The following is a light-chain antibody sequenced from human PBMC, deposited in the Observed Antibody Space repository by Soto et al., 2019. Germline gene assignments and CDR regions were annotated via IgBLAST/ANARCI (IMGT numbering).Light chain of an antibody. V-gene: IGLV2-14*01. Sequence: QSVLTQPASVSGSPGQSITISCTGSSSDVDNYKYVSWYQQHPGKAPKLIIYEVTNRPSGISNRFSGSKSGNTASLTISGLQAEDEVYYYCSSYAASSTPNVCGTVTKVTGL. CDR2: EVT. CDR1: SSDVDNYKY. CDR3: SSYAASSTPNV. J-gene: IGLJ1*01.